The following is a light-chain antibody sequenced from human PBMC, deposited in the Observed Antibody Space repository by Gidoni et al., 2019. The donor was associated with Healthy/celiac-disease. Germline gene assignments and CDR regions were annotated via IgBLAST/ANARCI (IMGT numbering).Light chain of an antibody. V-gene: IGKV3-20*01. CDR2: GAS. CDR1: QSVSSSY. Sequence: EIVSTQPPGTLSLSRGERATLSCRASQSVSSSYLAWYQQKPGQAPRLLIYGASSRATGIPDRFSGSGSGTDFTLTISRLEPEDFAVYYCQQYGSSRWTFGQGTKVEIK. CDR3: QQYGSSRWT. J-gene: IGKJ1*01.